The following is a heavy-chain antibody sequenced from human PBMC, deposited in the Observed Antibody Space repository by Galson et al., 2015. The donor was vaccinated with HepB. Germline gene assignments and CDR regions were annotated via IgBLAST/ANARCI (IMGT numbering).Heavy chain of an antibody. V-gene: IGHV1-18*01. CDR2: ISAYNGNT. Sequence: SVKVSCKASGYTFTSYGISWVRQAPGQGLEWMEWISAYNGNTNYAQKLQGRVTMTTDTSTSTAYMELRSLRSDDTAVYYCARKYSSSWYNVYYFDYWGQGTLVTVSS. D-gene: IGHD6-13*01. J-gene: IGHJ4*02. CDR3: ARKYSSSWYNVYYFDY. CDR1: GYTFTSYG.